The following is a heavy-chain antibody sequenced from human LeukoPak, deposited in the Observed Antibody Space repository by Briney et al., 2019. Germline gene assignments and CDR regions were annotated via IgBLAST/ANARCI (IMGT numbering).Heavy chain of an antibody. D-gene: IGHD6-19*01. V-gene: IGHV3-21*01. Sequence: PGGSLRLSCAASGFTFSSYSMNWVRQAPGKGLEWVSSISSSSYIYYADSVKGRFTISRDNAKSSLYLQMNSLRAEDTAVYYCARDRASIAVAGTADIWGQGTMVTVSS. J-gene: IGHJ3*02. CDR3: ARDRASIAVAGTADI. CDR1: GFTFSSYS. CDR2: ISSSSYI.